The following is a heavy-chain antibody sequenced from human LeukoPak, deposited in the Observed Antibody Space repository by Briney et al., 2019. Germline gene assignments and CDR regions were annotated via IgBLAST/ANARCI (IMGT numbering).Heavy chain of an antibody. CDR2: IYHSGST. CDR3: ARDLESYYDSSGYSGQSSWFDP. Sequence: SETLSLTCAVSGFSISSGYYWGWIRQPPGKGLEWIGSIYHSGSTYYNPSLKSRVTISVDTSKNQFSLKLSSVTAADTAVYYCARDLESYYDSSGYSGQSSWFDPWGQGTLVTVSS. D-gene: IGHD3-22*01. CDR1: GFSISSGYY. V-gene: IGHV4-38-2*02. J-gene: IGHJ5*02.